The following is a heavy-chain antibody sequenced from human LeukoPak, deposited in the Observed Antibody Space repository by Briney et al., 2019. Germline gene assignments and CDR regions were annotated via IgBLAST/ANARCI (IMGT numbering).Heavy chain of an antibody. CDR1: GGSFSGYS. Sequence: SETLSLTCAVYGGSFSGYSWNWIRQPPGKGLEWIGYIYHSGSTYYNPSLKSRVTISVDRSKNQFSLKLSSVTAADTAVYYCAMSIAARPGAFDIWGQGTMVTVSS. V-gene: IGHV4-30-2*01. CDR3: AMSIAARPGAFDI. D-gene: IGHD6-6*01. CDR2: IYHSGST. J-gene: IGHJ3*02.